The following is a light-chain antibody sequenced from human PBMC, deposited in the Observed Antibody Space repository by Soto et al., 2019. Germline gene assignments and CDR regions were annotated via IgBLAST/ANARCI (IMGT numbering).Light chain of an antibody. CDR1: QSVSSN. V-gene: IGKV3-15*01. CDR2: GAS. CDR3: QQYNNWPQT. Sequence: EIVMTQSPATLSVSPGERATLSCRASQSVSSNLAWYQQKPGQAPRLLIYGASTSATGIPARFSGSGSGTEFTLTISSLQSEDFAVYYCQQYNNWPQTFCQGTKLEIK. J-gene: IGKJ2*01.